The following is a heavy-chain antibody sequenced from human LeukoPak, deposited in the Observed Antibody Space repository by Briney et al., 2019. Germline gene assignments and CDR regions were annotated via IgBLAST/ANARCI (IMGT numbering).Heavy chain of an antibody. D-gene: IGHD4-17*01. Sequence: PGGSLRLSCAASGFTFSSYAMSWVRQAPGKGLEWVSAISGSGGSTYYADSVKGRFTISRDNSKNTLYLQMNSLRAEDTAVYYCAKDPHDYGDCLPPFFDYWGQGTLVTVSS. CDR3: AKDPHDYGDCLPPFFDY. J-gene: IGHJ4*02. CDR2: ISGSGGST. CDR1: GFTFSSYA. V-gene: IGHV3-23*01.